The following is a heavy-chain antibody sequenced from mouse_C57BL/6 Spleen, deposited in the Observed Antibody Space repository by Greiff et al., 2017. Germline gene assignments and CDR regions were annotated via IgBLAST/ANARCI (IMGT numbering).Heavy chain of an antibody. V-gene: IGHV5-4*01. CDR1: GFTFSSYA. Sequence: EVMLVESGGGLVKPGGSLKLSCAASGFTFSSYAMSWARQTPEKRLEWVATISDGGSYTYYPDNVKGRFTISRDNAKNNLYLQMSHLKSEDTAMYYCARDQITTVVEGYFDVWGTGTTVTVSS. J-gene: IGHJ1*03. CDR3: ARDQITTVVEGYFDV. D-gene: IGHD1-1*01. CDR2: ISDGGSYT.